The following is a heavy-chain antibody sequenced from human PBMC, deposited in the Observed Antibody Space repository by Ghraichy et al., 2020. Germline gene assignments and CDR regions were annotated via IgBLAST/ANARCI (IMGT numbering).Heavy chain of an antibody. CDR3: ARGLVEMASGGY. J-gene: IGHJ4*02. CDR1: GFTFYTFS. D-gene: IGHD5-24*01. Sequence: GGSLRLSCAASGFTFYTFSFNWVRQAPGKGLEWVAYISTSSSTIYYADSLKGRFTISRDNAKNSLYLQMHSLRDEDTAVYYCARGLVEMASGGYWGQGTLVTVSS. V-gene: IGHV3-48*02. CDR2: ISTSSSTI.